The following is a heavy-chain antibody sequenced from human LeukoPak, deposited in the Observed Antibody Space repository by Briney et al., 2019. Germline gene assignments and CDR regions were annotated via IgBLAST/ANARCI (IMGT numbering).Heavy chain of an antibody. V-gene: IGHV1-18*01. Sequence: GASVKVSCKASGYTFSSYGISWVRQAPGQGLEWMGWISAYNGNTNYAQEHRGRVTMTTDTSTSTAYMEARSLRSDDTAIYYCARQVDTSMALPVYWGQGTLVTVSS. CDR2: ISAYNGNT. J-gene: IGHJ4*02. D-gene: IGHD5-18*01. CDR1: GYTFSSYG. CDR3: ARQVDTSMALPVY.